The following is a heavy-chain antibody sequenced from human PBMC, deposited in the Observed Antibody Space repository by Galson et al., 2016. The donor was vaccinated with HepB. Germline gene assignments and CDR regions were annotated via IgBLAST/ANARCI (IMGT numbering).Heavy chain of an antibody. CDR3: VRTVSVGARPGRHHDH. CDR2: IKEDGSEE. J-gene: IGHJ4*02. V-gene: IGHV3-7*01. Sequence: SLRLSCAASGFTFSSYWTSWVRQAPGKGLEWVANIKEDGSEEYYVDSVKGRFTISRDNAKNSLYLQMNRLRAEDTAVYYCVRTVSVGARPGRHHDHWGQGTVVTVSS. CDR1: GFTFSSYW. D-gene: IGHD1-26*01.